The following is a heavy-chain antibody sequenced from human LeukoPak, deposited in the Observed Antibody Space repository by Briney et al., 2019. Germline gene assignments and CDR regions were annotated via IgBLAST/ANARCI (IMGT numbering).Heavy chain of an antibody. J-gene: IGHJ6*03. CDR1: GYTLTELS. CDR2: FDPEDGET. CDR3: ARGADWQLLEYYYYYMDV. V-gene: IGHV1-24*01. Sequence: ASVKVSCKVSGYTLTELSMHWVRQAPGKGLEWMGGFDPEDGETIYAQKFQGRLRITADISTSTAYMELSSLRSDDTAVYYCARGADWQLLEYYYYYMDVWGKGTTVTVSS. D-gene: IGHD6-6*01.